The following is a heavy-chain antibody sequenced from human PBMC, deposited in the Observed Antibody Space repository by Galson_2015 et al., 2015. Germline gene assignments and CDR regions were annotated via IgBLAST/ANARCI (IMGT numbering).Heavy chain of an antibody. CDR1: GYTFTSFD. V-gene: IGHV1-8*01. J-gene: IGHJ4*02. D-gene: IGHD2-15*01. CDR3: ARAYCSGGTCYGFDF. CDR2: MNPNSGNT. Sequence: VKVSCKASGYTFTSFDINWVQQATGQGLEWMGWMNPNSGNTGYAQKFQGRVTMTRNPSISTAYMELSSLRSEDTAVYYCARAYCSGGTCYGFDFWGQGSQVTVSS.